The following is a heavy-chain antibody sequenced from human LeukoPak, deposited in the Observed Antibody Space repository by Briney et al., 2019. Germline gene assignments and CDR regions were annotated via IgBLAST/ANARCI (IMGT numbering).Heavy chain of an antibody. CDR2: ISGSGGST. CDR3: AKDLEDGYNPYYFDY. CDR1: GFTFSSYA. V-gene: IGHV3-23*01. Sequence: GSLRLSCAASGFTFSSYAMSWVRQAPGKGLEWVSAISGSGGSTYYADSVKGRFTISRDNSKNTLYLQMNSLRAEDTAVYYCAKDLEDGYNPYYFDYWGQGTLVTVSS. D-gene: IGHD5-24*01. J-gene: IGHJ4*02.